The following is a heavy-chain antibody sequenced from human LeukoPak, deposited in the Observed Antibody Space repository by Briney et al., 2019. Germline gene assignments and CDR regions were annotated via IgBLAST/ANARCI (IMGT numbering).Heavy chain of an antibody. Sequence: HPGGSLRLSCAASGFTFSIYSMNSVRQAPGKGLEWVSYISSSSSNIYYADSVKGRFTISRDNAKNSLYLQMNSLRAEDTAVYYCARDYTLHDAFDIWGQGTMVTVSS. J-gene: IGHJ3*02. CDR3: ARDYTLHDAFDI. CDR2: ISSSSSNI. V-gene: IGHV3-48*01. CDR1: GFTFSIYS.